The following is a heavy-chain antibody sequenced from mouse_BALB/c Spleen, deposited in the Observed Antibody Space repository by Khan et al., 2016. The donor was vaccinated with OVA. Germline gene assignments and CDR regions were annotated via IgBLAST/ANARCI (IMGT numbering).Heavy chain of an antibody. J-gene: IGHJ4*01. CDR3: TRNDYDRWGLYAMDY. Sequence: QIQLVQSGPELKKPGETVKISCKASGYTFTDYSMQWVKQAPGKGLKWVGWINTETGEPTYADDFKGRFAFSLETSASTAYLQINNLKNEDTATDYFTRNDYDRWGLYAMDYWGQGTSVTVSS. D-gene: IGHD2-4*01. CDR2: INTETGEP. CDR1: GYTFTDYS. V-gene: IGHV9-2-1*01.